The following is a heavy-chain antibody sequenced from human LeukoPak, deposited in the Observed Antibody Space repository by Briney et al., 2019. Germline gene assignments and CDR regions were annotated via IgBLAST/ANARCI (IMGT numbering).Heavy chain of an antibody. V-gene: IGHV1-18*01. CDR2: ISAYNGNT. CDR3: ASCRGGYDFPYYYYYMDV. D-gene: IGHD5-12*01. Sequence: ASVKVSCKASGYTFTSYGISWVRQAPGQGLEWMGWISAYNGNTNYAQKLQGRVTMTTDTSTSTAYMELRSLRSDDTAVYYCASCRGGYDFPYYYYYMDVWGKGTTVTVSS. CDR1: GYTFTSYG. J-gene: IGHJ6*03.